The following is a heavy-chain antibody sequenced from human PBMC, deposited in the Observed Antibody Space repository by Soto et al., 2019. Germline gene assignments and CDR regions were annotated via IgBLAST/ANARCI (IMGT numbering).Heavy chain of an antibody. J-gene: IGHJ6*02. D-gene: IGHD4-17*01. CDR2: IYSGGTT. V-gene: IGHV3-53*02. CDR3: ARYVKFLKDGADVLIQYYYYSLDV. CDR1: GFTVSSNF. Sequence: EVQVVETGGGVIQPGGSLRLSCAASGFTVSSNFMGWVRQAPGKGLEWVSVIYSGGTTYHADSVKGRFTNSRDNSKNTLYLQMNNQRVEDTATYYCARYVKFLKDGADVLIQYYYYSLDVWGQGTTVTVAS.